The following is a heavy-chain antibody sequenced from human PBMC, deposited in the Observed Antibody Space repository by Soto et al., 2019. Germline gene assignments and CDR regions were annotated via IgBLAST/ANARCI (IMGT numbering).Heavy chain of an antibody. CDR2: IYSGGST. J-gene: IGHJ2*01. V-gene: IGHV3-66*04. CDR1: GFTVSSNY. Sequence: EVQLVECGGGLVQPGGSLRLSCAASGFTVSSNYMSWVRQAPGKALEWVSVIYSGGSTYYADYVKGRFTISRDNAKNTLYLQMNSLRAEDTAVYYCARRVTTPGARAFDLWGRGTLVTVSS. CDR3: ARRVTTPGARAFDL. D-gene: IGHD2-21*02.